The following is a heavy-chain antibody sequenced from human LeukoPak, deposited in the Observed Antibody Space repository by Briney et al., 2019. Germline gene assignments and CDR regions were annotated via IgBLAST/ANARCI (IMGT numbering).Heavy chain of an antibody. J-gene: IGHJ4*02. CDR2: ISGSGGST. V-gene: IGHV3-23*01. D-gene: IGHD2-2*01. CDR3: AKGKAVVPAAPIDY. Sequence: GGSLRLSCAASGFTFSSYAMSWVRQAPGKGLEWVSAISGSGGSTYYADSVKGRFTISRDNSKNTLYLQMNSLRAEDTAVYYCAKGKAVVPAAPIDYSGQGTLVTVFS. CDR1: GFTFSSYA.